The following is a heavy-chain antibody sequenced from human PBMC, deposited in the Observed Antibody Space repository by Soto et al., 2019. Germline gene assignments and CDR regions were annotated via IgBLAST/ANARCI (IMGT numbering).Heavy chain of an antibody. D-gene: IGHD5-18*01. V-gene: IGHV3-74*01. CDR1: GFTFSTYW. CDR3: ARNGGYNRFDY. J-gene: IGHJ4*02. Sequence: EVQLVESGGGLVQPGGSLRLSCAASGFTFSTYWMHLVRQAPGEGLVWVSRINGDGSSTNYADSVKGRFTISRDNAKTPLYLKMNRLRAEDTAVYYCARNGGYNRFDYGGQGTLVTVSS. CDR2: INGDGSST.